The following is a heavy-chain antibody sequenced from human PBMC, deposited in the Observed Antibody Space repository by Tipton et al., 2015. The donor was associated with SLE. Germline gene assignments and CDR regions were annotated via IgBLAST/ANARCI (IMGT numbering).Heavy chain of an antibody. Sequence: TLSLTCTVSGGSISGYYWSWVRQPAGKGLEWTGRIYTSASTIYNPPLKSRVTLSSDTSKNQFSLGVTSVTAADTAVYYCARDSIYYDILTGYYDNDYYYGMDVWGQGTTVTVSS. CDR1: GGSISGYY. D-gene: IGHD3-9*01. CDR2: IYTSAST. V-gene: IGHV4-4*07. J-gene: IGHJ6*02. CDR3: ARDSIYYDILTGYYDNDYYYGMDV.